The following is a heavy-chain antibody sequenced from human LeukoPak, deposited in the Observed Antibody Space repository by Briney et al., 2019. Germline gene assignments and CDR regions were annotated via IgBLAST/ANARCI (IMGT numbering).Heavy chain of an antibody. CDR1: GFTFSTYA. CDR3: AKSGGLSGSGRLAMDV. J-gene: IGHJ6*02. CDR2: ISGSGGST. V-gene: IGHV3-23*01. D-gene: IGHD3-10*01. Sequence: PGGSLRLSCAASGFTFSTYAMSWVRLAPGKGLEWVSGISGSGGSTYYADSVKGRLTSSRDNSNNTLYVRMNSLRVEDTAVYYCAKSGGLSGSGRLAMDVWGQGTTVTVSS.